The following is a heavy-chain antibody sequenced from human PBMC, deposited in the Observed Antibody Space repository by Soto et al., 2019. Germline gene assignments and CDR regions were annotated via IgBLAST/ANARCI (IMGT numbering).Heavy chain of an antibody. D-gene: IGHD1-20*01. CDR1: GGSISSGGYY. J-gene: IGHJ4*02. CDR2: IYYSGST. V-gene: IGHV4-31*03. Sequence: QVQLQESGPGLVKPSQTLSLTCTVSGGSISSGGYYWSWIRQHPGTGLEWIGYIYYSGSTYYNPSLKSRVTISVDTSKNQFSLKLSSVTAADTAVYYCARLRYNWNDRDYYFDYWGQGTLVTVSS. CDR3: ARLRYNWNDRDYYFDY.